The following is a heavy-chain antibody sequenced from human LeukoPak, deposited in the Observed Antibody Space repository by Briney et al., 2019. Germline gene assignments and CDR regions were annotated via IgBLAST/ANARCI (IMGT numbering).Heavy chain of an antibody. CDR3: ARGFESNYYYGMDV. J-gene: IGHJ6*02. Sequence: GSLLLSCAASGFIVSSNYMTWVRPAPGKGLGGVSVIYSGGSTYYADSVKGRFTISRDNSKNTLYFQMNSLRAEDTAVYYCARGFESNYYYGMDVWGQGTTVTVSS. CDR2: IYSGGST. V-gene: IGHV3-66*01. D-gene: IGHD3-9*01. CDR1: GFIVSSNY.